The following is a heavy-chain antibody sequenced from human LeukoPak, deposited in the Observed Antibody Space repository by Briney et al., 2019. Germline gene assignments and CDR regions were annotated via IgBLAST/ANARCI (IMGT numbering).Heavy chain of an antibody. J-gene: IGHJ6*03. CDR1: GYTFTGYY. Sequence: ASVKVSCKASGYTFTGYYMHWVRQAPGQGLEWMGWINPNSGGTNYAQKFQGRVTMTRDTSISTAYMELSRLRSDDTAVYYCARGRVLRYFDWLESYYYMDVWGKGTTVTISS. CDR3: ARGRVLRYFDWLESYYYMDV. V-gene: IGHV1-2*02. CDR2: INPNSGGT. D-gene: IGHD3-9*01.